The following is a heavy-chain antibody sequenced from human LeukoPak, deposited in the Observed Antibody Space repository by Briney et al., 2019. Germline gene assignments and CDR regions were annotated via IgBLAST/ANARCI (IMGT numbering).Heavy chain of an antibody. CDR2: IYSGGST. V-gene: IGHV3-53*01. D-gene: IGHD3-22*01. CDR1: GFNVSSNY. Sequence: SGGSLRLSCAASGFNVSSNYMSWVRQAPGKGLEWVSVIYSGGSTYYAASVKGRFNISRDNSKNPLNLQMNSLRAEDTAVYYCARGTSDSSGYSFHYWGQGTLVTVS. CDR3: ARGTSDSSGYSFHY. J-gene: IGHJ4*02.